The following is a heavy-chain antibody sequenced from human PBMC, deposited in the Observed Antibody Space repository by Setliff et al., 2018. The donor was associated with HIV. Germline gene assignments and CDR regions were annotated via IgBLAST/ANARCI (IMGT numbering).Heavy chain of an antibody. V-gene: IGHV1-2*02. J-gene: IGHJ5*02. Sequence: ASVKVSCKASGYTFTGYYMHWVRQAPGQGLEWMGWINPNSGGTNYAQKFQGRVTMTRDTSISTAYMELSRLRSDDTAVYYCARGLWFGELEGYNWFDPWGQGTLVTVS. CDR2: INPNSGGT. D-gene: IGHD3-10*01. CDR1: GYTFTGYY. CDR3: ARGLWFGELEGYNWFDP.